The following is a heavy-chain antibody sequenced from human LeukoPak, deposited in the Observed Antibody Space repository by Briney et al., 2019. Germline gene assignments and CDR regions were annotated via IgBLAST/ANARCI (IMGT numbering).Heavy chain of an antibody. CDR1: GYTFTSYD. J-gene: IGHJ4*02. CDR3: ARRIGGQRYQLLPGGFDY. V-gene: IGHV1-8*03. D-gene: IGHD2-2*01. Sequence: ASVKVSCKASGYTFTSYDINWVRQATGQGLEWMGWMNPNSGNTGYAQKFQGRVTITKNTSISTAYMELSSLRSEDTAVYYWARRIGGQRYQLLPGGFDYWGQGTLVTVSS. CDR2: MNPNSGNT.